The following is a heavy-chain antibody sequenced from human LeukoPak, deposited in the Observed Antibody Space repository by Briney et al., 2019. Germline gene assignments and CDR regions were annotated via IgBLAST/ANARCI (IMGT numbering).Heavy chain of an antibody. CDR2: SNHHGDT. V-gene: IGHV4-34*01. Sequence: SETLSPTCAVDNGSSSGYYWSWIRQPPGRGLEWIGESNHHGDTNYSPSLKSRVTLSVDSSKNQFSLRLRSLAAADTAVYYCARERRSGSGSSPFDYWGQGTLVTVSP. J-gene: IGHJ4*02. CDR1: NGSSSGYY. D-gene: IGHD3-10*01. CDR3: ARERRSGSGSSPFDY.